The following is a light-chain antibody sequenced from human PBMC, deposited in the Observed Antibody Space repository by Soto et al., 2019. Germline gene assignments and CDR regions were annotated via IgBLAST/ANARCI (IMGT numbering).Light chain of an antibody. CDR1: QGIGDT. V-gene: IGKV3-20*01. CDR2: GAS. CDR3: QQYQSLT. Sequence: EVVLRPSPATLSVSPGECATLFCRASQGIGDTLAWYQHKPGQAPRLLIHGASSRVTGIPDRFSGSGSGTDFTLTITRLEPEDFAVYYCQQYQSLTFGGGTKVDNK. J-gene: IGKJ4*01.